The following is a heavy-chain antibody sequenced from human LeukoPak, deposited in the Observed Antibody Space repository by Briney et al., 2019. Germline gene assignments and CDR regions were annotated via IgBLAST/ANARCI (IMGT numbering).Heavy chain of an antibody. CDR2: INNNGGRT. CDR1: GFXFSTYA. Sequence: GGSLRLSCSASGFXFSTYAIQWVRQAPGKGLEYVSTINNNGGRTYYADSVRGRFTISRDNSKNTLYLQMSSLRTDDTAVYYCVKEWQAETWGQGTMVTVSS. V-gene: IGHV3-64D*06. D-gene: IGHD1-14*01. J-gene: IGHJ3*01. CDR3: VKEWQAET.